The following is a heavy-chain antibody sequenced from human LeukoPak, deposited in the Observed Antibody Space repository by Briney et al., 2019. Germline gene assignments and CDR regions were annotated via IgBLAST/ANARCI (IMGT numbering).Heavy chain of an antibody. Sequence: GGSLRLSCSASGYTFSSYAMHWVRQAPGKGLEYVSAISPDGGNTYYADSVKGRFSISRDNSKNTLYLQMSSLRPEDTAVYYCVPKGTEGYWGQGTLVTVSS. V-gene: IGHV3-64D*06. CDR2: ISPDGGNT. CDR3: VPKGTEGY. CDR1: GYTFSSYA. J-gene: IGHJ4*02.